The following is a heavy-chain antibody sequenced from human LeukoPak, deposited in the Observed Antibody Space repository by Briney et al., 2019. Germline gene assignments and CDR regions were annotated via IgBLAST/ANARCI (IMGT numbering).Heavy chain of an antibody. Sequence: PGGSLRLSCAASGFTFSSYWMSWVRQAPGKGLEWVANIKKDGSEKYYVDSVKGRFTISRDNAKTSLYLQMNRLRPEDAAVYYCAKDLVTGSLDYWGQGTLVTVSS. CDR1: GFTFSSYW. CDR3: AKDLVTGSLDY. V-gene: IGHV3-7*05. J-gene: IGHJ4*02. CDR2: IKKDGSEK. D-gene: IGHD3-10*01.